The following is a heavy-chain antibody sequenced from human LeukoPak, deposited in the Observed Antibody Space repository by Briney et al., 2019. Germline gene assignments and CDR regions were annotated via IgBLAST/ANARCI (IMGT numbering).Heavy chain of an antibody. CDR2: INPNSGGT. Sequence: ASVKVSCKASGYTFTGYYMHWVRQAPGQGLEWMGRINPNSGGTNYAQKFQGRVTMTRDTSISTAYMELSRLRSDDTAVYYCARDGTGYCSGGSCYSGXSXDXXGXGTXVTV. V-gene: IGHV1-2*06. D-gene: IGHD2-15*01. J-gene: IGHJ4*02. CDR1: GYTFTGYY. CDR3: ARDGTGYCSGGSCYSGXSXDX.